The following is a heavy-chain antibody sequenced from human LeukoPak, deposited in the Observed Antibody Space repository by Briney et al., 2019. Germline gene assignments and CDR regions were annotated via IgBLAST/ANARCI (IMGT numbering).Heavy chain of an antibody. CDR1: GGPISSSSSY. D-gene: IGHD3-10*01. CDR3: ARWGRGVRGVIIRPTADGMDV. Sequence: SETLSLICAVSGGPISSSSSYWGWIRQPPGKGLEWIGSIYYAGSTYYNPSLKSRVTISVDTSKNQFSLKLSSVTAADTAVYYCARWGRGVRGVIIRPTADGMDVWGQGTTVTVSS. J-gene: IGHJ6*02. CDR2: IYYAGST. V-gene: IGHV4-39*07.